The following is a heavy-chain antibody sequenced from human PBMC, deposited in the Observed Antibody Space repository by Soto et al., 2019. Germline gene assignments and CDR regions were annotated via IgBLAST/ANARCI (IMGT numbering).Heavy chain of an antibody. Sequence: TLSLTCTVSGGSISSYYWSWIRQPPGKGLEWIGYIYYSGSTNYNPSLKSRVTIPVDTSKNQFSLKLSSVTAADTAVYYCARHSSGYYDNWFDPWGQGTLVTVSS. CDR2: IYYSGST. CDR3: ARHSSGYYDNWFDP. CDR1: GGSISSYY. J-gene: IGHJ5*02. V-gene: IGHV4-59*08. D-gene: IGHD3-22*01.